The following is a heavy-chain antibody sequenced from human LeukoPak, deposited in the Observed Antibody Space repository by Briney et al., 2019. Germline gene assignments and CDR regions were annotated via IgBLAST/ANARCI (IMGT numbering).Heavy chain of an antibody. D-gene: IGHD5-12*01. CDR2: IRFDGSNK. V-gene: IGHV3-30*02. CDR3: AKDTHSGYYNP. J-gene: IGHJ5*02. CDR1: GFTFSTYG. Sequence: GGSLRPSCAASGFTFSTYGMHWVRQAPGKGLEWVAFIRFDGSNKYYADSVKGRFTISRDNSKSTLYLQMNSLRPEDTAVYYCAKDTHSGYYNPWGQGTLVTVSS.